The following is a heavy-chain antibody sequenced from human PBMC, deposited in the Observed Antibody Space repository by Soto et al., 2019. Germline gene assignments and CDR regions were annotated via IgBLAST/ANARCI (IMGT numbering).Heavy chain of an antibody. J-gene: IGHJ6*02. CDR2: IIPIFGTA. V-gene: IGHV1-69*13. CDR3: ARFNGGNPYYYYGMDV. CDR1: GGTFSSYA. Sequence: SVKVSCKASGGTFSSYAISWVRQAPGQGLEWMGGIIPIFGTANYAQKFQGRVTITADESTSTAYMELSSLRSEDTAVYYCARFNGGNPYYYYGMDVWGQGTTVTVSS. D-gene: IGHD2-15*01.